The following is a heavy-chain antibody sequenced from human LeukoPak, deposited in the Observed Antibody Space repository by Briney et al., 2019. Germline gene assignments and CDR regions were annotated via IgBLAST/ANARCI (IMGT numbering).Heavy chain of an antibody. V-gene: IGHV1-2*02. CDR2: INPNSGGT. D-gene: IGHD6-13*01. Sequence: GASVKVSFKASGYTFTGYYMHWVRQPPGQGLEWMGWINPNSGGTNYAQKFQGRVTLTRDTSTSTAYMELSRLRSDDTAVYYCAAAAGTWGYFDYWGQGTLVTVSS. CDR3: AAAAGTWGYFDY. CDR1: GYTFTGYY. J-gene: IGHJ4*02.